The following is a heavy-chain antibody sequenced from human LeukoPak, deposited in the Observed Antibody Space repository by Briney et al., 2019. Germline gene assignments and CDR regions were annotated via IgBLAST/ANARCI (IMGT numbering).Heavy chain of an antibody. CDR3: ARGPPRGKYYYMDV. Sequence: GGSLRLSCAASGFTFSSFDMHWVRQPTGQGLELVSTIGTASDTYYPGSVEGRFTLSRDNAKNSLYLQMNSLTAGDMAVYYCARGPPRGKYYYMDVWGKGTTVTVSS. J-gene: IGHJ6*03. D-gene: IGHD1-1*01. CDR2: IGTASDT. CDR1: GFTFSSFD. V-gene: IGHV3-13*01.